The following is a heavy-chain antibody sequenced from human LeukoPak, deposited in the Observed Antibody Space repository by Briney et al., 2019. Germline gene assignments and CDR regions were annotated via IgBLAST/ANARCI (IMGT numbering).Heavy chain of an antibody. J-gene: IGHJ4*02. Sequence: ASVKVSCKVSGYTLTELSMHWVRQAPGKGLEWMGGFDPEDGETIYAQKFQGRVTVTRDTSTSTVHMELSGLRSEDTAVYYCARDQEAFDYWGQGTLVTVSS. CDR2: FDPEDGET. CDR1: GYTLTELS. CDR3: ARDQEAFDY. V-gene: IGHV1-24*01.